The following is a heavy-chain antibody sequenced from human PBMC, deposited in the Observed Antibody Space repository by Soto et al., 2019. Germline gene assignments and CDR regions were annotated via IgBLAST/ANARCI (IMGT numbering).Heavy chain of an antibody. CDR2: ITYDGLDK. CDR1: GFTFRGDG. V-gene: IGHV3-30*04. J-gene: IGHJ4*02. CDR3: VKDRGGCWTFDS. D-gene: IGHD2-15*01. Sequence: GRLLRLCCAAAGFTFRGDGMHWVSKAPGKGLEWVAVITYDGLDKFKWYTESVEGRFTISRDNSKSMLYLEMNSLRLEDTAVYYCVKDRGGCWTFDSWGQGTLVTVSS.